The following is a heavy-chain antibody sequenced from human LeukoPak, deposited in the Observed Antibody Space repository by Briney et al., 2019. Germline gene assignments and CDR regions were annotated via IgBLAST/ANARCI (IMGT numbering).Heavy chain of an antibody. V-gene: IGHV3-7*01. CDR2: INRDGSVK. J-gene: IGHJ4*02. D-gene: IGHD3-3*02. Sequence: GGSLRLSCAVSGFTFSDYWVTWVRQAPGKGLEFVANINRDGSVKNYVDSVKGRFTISRDNAKNSLYLQMTSLRVDDTAIYYCARDPGFSSFDYWGQGTLVTVSS. CDR3: ARDPGFSSFDY. CDR1: GFTFSDYW.